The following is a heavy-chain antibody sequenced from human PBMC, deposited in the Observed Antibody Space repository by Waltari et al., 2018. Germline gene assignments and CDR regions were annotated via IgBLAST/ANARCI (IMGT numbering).Heavy chain of an antibody. CDR2: ISWSGANI. Sequence: EVQLVESGGGLVQPGRSLRLSCAASGFSFVDFAMYLVRQAPGKGLELVSGISWSGANIDYADSVKGRFTISRDNAKNSLYLQMNSLRSEDTAVYYCAKDRPLGRYFDFLSPTLDCWGQGTLVTVSS. J-gene: IGHJ4*02. CDR3: AKDRPLGRYFDFLSPTLDC. CDR1: GFSFVDFA. V-gene: IGHV3-9*01. D-gene: IGHD3-9*01.